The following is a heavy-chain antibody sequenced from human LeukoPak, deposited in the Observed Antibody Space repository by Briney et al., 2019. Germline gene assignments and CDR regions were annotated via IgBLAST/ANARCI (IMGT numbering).Heavy chain of an antibody. D-gene: IGHD3-3*01. J-gene: IGHJ3*01. Sequence: ASVKLSCKAFGYSFTSYYLHWVRQAPRQGLEWMGCDNPKTGGTNYARKFQGRVTMTRDTSINTVNMEMSRLTSDDTAVYYCAREFSSKLEWLAYVTGDDAFDVWGQGTMITVS. CDR1: GYSFTSYY. CDR2: DNPKTGGT. V-gene: IGHV1-2*02. CDR3: AREFSSKLEWLAYVTGDDAFDV.